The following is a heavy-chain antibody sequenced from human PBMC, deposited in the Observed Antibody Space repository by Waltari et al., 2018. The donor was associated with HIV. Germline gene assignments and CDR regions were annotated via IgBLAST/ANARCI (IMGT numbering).Heavy chain of an antibody. D-gene: IGHD1-26*01. CDR1: GVNLNISD. J-gene: IGHJ3*01. CDR3: AKDGAPGRDAIFDS. V-gene: IGHV3-30*02. Sequence: QVHLVDYGGAEVQPGGSLRLSCTASGVNLNISDIPWVRQAPGRGLEWVAGIRYDRSHDSYGDSVKGRFTISKDNSKNAIFLEMTILRLEDTAKYYCAKDGAPGRDAIFDSWGQGTLVTV. CDR2: IRYDRSHD.